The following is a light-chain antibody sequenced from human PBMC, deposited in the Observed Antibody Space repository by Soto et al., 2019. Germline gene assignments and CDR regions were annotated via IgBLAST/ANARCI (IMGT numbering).Light chain of an antibody. CDR1: QSVSSSY. CDR3: QQYGSSPWT. Sequence: EIVLTQSPGTLSLSPGESATLSCRASQSVSSSYLAWYQQKPGQAPRLLIYGASSRATGIPDRFRGSGSGTDCTLTISRLEPEDFAVYYCQQYGSSPWTFGQGTKVEIK. J-gene: IGKJ1*01. CDR2: GAS. V-gene: IGKV3-20*01.